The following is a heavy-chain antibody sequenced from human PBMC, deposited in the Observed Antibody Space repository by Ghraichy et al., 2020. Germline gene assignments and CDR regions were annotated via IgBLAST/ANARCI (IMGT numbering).Heavy chain of an antibody. J-gene: IGHJ4*02. Sequence: GGSLRLSCAASGFTFSSYAMSWVRQAPGKGLEWVSSIRRSGASTYYADSVKGRFTISRDTSKNTLYLQMSSLRAEDTAVYYCATTYSDSSDYCYQLDYWGQGTLVTVSS. D-gene: IGHD3-22*01. CDR1: GFTFSSYA. CDR3: ATTYSDSSDYCYQLDY. CDR2: IRRSGAST. V-gene: IGHV3-23*01.